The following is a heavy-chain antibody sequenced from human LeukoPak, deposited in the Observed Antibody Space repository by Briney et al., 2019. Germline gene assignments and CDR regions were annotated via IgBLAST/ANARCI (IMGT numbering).Heavy chain of an antibody. CDR1: GGSISSGDYY. D-gene: IGHD3-3*01. CDR2: IYYSGST. Sequence: SETLSLTCTVPGGSISSGDYYWSWIRQPPGKGLEWIGYIYYSGSTYYNPSLKSRVTISVDTSKNQFSLKLSSVTAADTAVYYCARVGESDFWSGFDYWGQGTLVTVSS. V-gene: IGHV4-30-4*08. CDR3: ARVGESDFWSGFDY. J-gene: IGHJ4*02.